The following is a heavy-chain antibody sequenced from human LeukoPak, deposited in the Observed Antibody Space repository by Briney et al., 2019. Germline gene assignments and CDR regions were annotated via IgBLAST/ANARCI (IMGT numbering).Heavy chain of an antibody. CDR1: GFTFSSYS. V-gene: IGHV3-21*04. Sequence: PGGSLRLSCAASGFTFSSYSMNWVRQAPGKGLEWVSSISSSSSYIYYADSVKGRFTISRDNAKNSLYLQMNSLRAEDTAVYYCASCSSTSCWSGLFDYWGQGTLVTVSS. CDR3: ASCSSTSCWSGLFDY. J-gene: IGHJ4*02. D-gene: IGHD2-2*01. CDR2: ISSSSSYI.